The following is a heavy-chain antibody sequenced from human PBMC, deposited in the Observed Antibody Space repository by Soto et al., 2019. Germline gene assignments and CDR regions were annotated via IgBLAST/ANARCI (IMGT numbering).Heavy chain of an antibody. J-gene: IGHJ4*02. CDR3: AKDRSLVRGPMPY. CDR2: ISYDGSNK. Sequence: GGSLRLSCAASGFTFSSYGMHWVRQAPGKGLEWVAVISYDGSNKYYADSVKGRFTISRDNSKNTLYLQMNSLRAEDTAVYYCAKDRSLVRGPMPYWGQGTLATVSS. V-gene: IGHV3-30*18. CDR1: GFTFSSYG. D-gene: IGHD3-10*01.